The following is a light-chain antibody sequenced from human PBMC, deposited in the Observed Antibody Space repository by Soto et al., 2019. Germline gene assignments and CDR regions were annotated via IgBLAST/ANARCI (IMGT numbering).Light chain of an antibody. CDR3: QSYDNGLSASV. CDR2: GST. J-gene: IGLJ2*01. Sequence: QSVLTQPPSASGTPGQRVTISCTGSSSNIGGGHVVHWYQQFPGRAPNLLIYGSTNRPSGVPDRFSGSKSGTSASLAITGLQAEDEADYYCQSYDNGLSASVFGGGTKLTVL. CDR1: SSNIGGGHV. V-gene: IGLV1-40*01.